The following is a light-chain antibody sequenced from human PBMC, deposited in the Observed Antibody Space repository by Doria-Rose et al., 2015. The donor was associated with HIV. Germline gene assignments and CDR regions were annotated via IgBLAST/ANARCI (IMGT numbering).Light chain of an antibody. V-gene: IGLV1-40*01. Sequence: QSVATQPPSVSGAPVHSVAISCTGSRSNIRAGVDLKLHLQLSVTDYQLIIHGNTNRPSGVPDRFSGSKSGTSASLAISGLRAEDEADYYCQSYDSRLSVYVFGTGTKVTVL. CDR1: RSNIRAGVD. J-gene: IGLJ1*01. CDR3: QSYDSRLSVYV. CDR2: GNT.